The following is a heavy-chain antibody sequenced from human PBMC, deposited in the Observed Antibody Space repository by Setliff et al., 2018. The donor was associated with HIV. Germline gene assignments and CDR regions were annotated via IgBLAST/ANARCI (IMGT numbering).Heavy chain of an antibody. D-gene: IGHD3-10*01. J-gene: IGHJ4*02. CDR3: ARGRHGLGLDV. Sequence: SETLSLTCSVSGYSINTAYYWGWIRQSPGKGLEWIGGFHHSGSTHYNPSLKSRVSISGQTSKNQFSLKLTSVTAADTAVYYCARGRHGLGLDVWGQGTLVTVSS. V-gene: IGHV4-38-2*02. CDR1: GYSINTAYY. CDR2: FHHSGST.